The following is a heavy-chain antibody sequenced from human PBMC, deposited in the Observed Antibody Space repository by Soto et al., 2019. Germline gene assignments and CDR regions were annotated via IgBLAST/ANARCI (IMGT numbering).Heavy chain of an antibody. J-gene: IGHJ4*02. CDR2: IYYTGRT. CDR3: ARRTKELGDQIDH. V-gene: IGHV4-39*01. CDR1: IDSMRVSSYY. Sequence: QLQLQESGPGLVKSSETLSLTCNVSIDSMRVSSYYWGWIRQPPGKGPEWIGNIYYTGRTYYNPSLKSRVTMSIDTSKKQFSLKLRSVTAADTGVYSCARRTKELGDQIDHWGQGTVVTVSS. D-gene: IGHD2-21*02.